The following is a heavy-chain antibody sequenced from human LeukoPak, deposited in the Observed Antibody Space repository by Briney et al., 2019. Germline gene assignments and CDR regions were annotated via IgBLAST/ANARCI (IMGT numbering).Heavy chain of an antibody. D-gene: IGHD3-10*01. CDR1: GYTFTAYY. V-gene: IGHV1-2*02. CDR3: AREAHGSGTYYSDY. CDR2: INPNSGDT. J-gene: IGHJ4*02. Sequence: ASVTVSCKASGYTFTAYYMHWVRQAPGQGPEWMGWINPNSGDTYYAQMFQGRVTMTRDTSITTAYMELSRLRSDDRAVYYCAREAHGSGTYYSDYWGQGALVTVSS.